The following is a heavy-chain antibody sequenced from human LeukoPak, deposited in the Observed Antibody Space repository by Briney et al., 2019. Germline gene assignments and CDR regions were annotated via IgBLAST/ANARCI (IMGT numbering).Heavy chain of an antibody. D-gene: IGHD3-22*01. CDR3: AKSYDSSGRYFQH. Sequence: GGSLRLSCAASGFTFSSYAMSWVRQTPGKGLEWVSAISGSGGSSYYADSVKGRFTISRDNSKNTLYLQMNSLRAEDTAVYYCAKSYDSSGRYFQHWGQGTLVTASS. J-gene: IGHJ1*01. CDR2: ISGSGGSS. CDR1: GFTFSSYA. V-gene: IGHV3-23*01.